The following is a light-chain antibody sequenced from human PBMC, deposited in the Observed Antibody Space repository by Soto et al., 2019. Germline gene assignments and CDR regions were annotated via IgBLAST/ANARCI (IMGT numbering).Light chain of an antibody. CDR1: SSNIGAGYD. CDR2: GNS. Sequence: QSVLTQPPSVSGAPGQRVTISCTGSSSNIGAGYDVHWYQQLPGTAPKLLIYGNSNRPSGVPDRFSGSKSGTSASLAITGLQAEDDAEYYCQSYDSSLSGLVFGTGTKVTVL. V-gene: IGLV1-40*01. J-gene: IGLJ1*01. CDR3: QSYDSSLSGLV.